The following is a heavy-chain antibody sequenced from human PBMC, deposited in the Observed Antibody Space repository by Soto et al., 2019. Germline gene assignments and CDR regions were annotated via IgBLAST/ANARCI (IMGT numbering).Heavy chain of an antibody. CDR1: GYTFTSYY. J-gene: IGHJ3*02. CDR3: ARDLFWVVVTARFAFDI. V-gene: IGHV1-46*01. Sequence: GASVKVSCKASGYTFTSYYMHWVRQAPGQGLEWMGIINPSGGSTSYAQKFQGRVTMTTDTSTSTAYMELRSLRSDDTAVYYCARDLFWVVVTARFAFDIWGQGTMVTVSS. CDR2: INPSGGST. D-gene: IGHD2-21*02.